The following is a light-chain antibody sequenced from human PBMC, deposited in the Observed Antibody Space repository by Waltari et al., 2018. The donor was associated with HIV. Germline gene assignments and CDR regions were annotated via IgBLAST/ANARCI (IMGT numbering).Light chain of an antibody. CDR2: QDS. Sequence: SYELTQPPSVSVSPGQTASITCSGDKLGDKYACWYQQKPGKSPVLVIYQDSKRPSGIPERFSGYNSGNTATLTISGTQAMDEADYYCQAWDSSTAGVFGGGTKLTVL. V-gene: IGLV3-1*01. J-gene: IGLJ2*01. CDR1: KLGDKY. CDR3: QAWDSSTAGV.